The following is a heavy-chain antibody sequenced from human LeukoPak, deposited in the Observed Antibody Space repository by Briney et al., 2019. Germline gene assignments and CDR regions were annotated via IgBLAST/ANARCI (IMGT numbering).Heavy chain of an antibody. J-gene: IGHJ2*01. D-gene: IGHD3-10*01. V-gene: IGHV4-59*01. CDR2: IYYSGST. Sequence: PSETLSLTCTVSGGSISSYYWSWIRQPPGKGLEWIGYIYYSGSTNYNPSLKSRVTISVDTSKNQFSLKLSSVTAADTAVYYCARGRADYGSGNYVVWYFDLWGRGTLVTVSS. CDR3: ARGRADYGSGNYVVWYFDL. CDR1: GGSISSYY.